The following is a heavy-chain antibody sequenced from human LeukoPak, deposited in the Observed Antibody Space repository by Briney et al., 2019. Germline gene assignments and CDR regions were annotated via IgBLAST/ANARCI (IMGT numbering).Heavy chain of an antibody. J-gene: IGHJ3*02. CDR1: GFTFSSYA. CDR3: ARAEFITMIVVVPTFAFDI. V-gene: IGHV3-30-3*01. D-gene: IGHD3-22*01. Sequence: GGSLRLSCAAPGFTFSSYAMHWVRLAPGKGLEWVAVISYDGSNKYYADSVKGRFTISRDNSKNTLYLQMNSLRAEDTAVYYCARAEFITMIVVVPTFAFDIWGQGTMVTVSS. CDR2: ISYDGSNK.